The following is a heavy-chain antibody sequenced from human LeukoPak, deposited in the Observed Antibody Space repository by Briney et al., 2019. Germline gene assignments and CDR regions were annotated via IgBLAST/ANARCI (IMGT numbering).Heavy chain of an antibody. J-gene: IGHJ5*02. Sequence: PSETLSLTCTVSGGSISSGSYYWSWIRQPAGKGLEWIGRIYTSGSTNYNPSLKSRVTISVDTSKNQFSLKLSSVTAADTAVYYCAREHDHSNYPCWFDPWGQGTLVTVSS. V-gene: IGHV4-61*02. CDR2: IYTSGST. D-gene: IGHD4-11*01. CDR1: GGSISSGSYY. CDR3: AREHDHSNYPCWFDP.